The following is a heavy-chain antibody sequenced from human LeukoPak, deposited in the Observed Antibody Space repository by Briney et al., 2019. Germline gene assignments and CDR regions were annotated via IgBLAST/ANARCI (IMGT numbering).Heavy chain of an antibody. Sequence: SQTLSLTCAISGDSVSSNSAAWNWIRQSPSRGLEWLGRTYYRSKWYNDYAVSVKSRITINPDTSKNQFSLQLNSVTPEDTAVYYCAREDVLDGSGYYYYYYYMDVWGKGTTVTVSS. CDR1: GDSVSSNSAA. CDR3: AREDVLDGSGYYYYYYYMDV. J-gene: IGHJ6*03. D-gene: IGHD3-10*01. CDR2: TYYRSKWYN. V-gene: IGHV6-1*01.